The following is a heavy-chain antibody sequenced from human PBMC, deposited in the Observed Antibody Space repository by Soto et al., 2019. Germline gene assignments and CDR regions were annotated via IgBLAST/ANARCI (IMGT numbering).Heavy chain of an antibody. CDR1: GFTFSSYA. Sequence: EVQLLESEGGLVQPGGSLRLSCAASGFTFSSYAMTWVRQAPGKGREWDSALSGNSRNIFLADSVKGRFTISRDNSKNTLYLQMNSLRAEDTAMYYCAKASTVSWGVFDYWGQGALITVSS. D-gene: IGHD6-13*01. CDR2: LSGNSRNI. J-gene: IGHJ4*02. V-gene: IGHV3-23*01. CDR3: AKASTVSWGVFDY.